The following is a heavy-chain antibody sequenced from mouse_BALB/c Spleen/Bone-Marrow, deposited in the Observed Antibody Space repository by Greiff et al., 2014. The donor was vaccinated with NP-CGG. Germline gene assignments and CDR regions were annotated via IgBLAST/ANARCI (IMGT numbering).Heavy chain of an antibody. V-gene: IGHV14-3*02. CDR3: ARYYYGYYFDY. CDR1: GFNIKDTY. Sequence: EVKLQESGAELVKPGASVKFSCTASGFNIKDTYMHWVKQRPEQGLEWIGRIDPANGNTKYDPKSQGKATITADTSSNTAYLQLSSLTSEDTAVYYCARYYYGYYFDYWGQGTTLTVSS. J-gene: IGHJ2*01. CDR2: IDPANGNT. D-gene: IGHD1-2*01.